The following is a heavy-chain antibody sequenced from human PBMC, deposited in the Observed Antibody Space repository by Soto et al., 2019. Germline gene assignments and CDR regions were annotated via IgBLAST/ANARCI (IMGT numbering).Heavy chain of an antibody. J-gene: IGHJ6*02. D-gene: IGHD6-19*01. Sequence: QVQLVESGGGVVQPGSSLRLSCAASGFTFSSYGMHWVRQAPGKGLEWVAVIWYDGSNKYYADSVKCRFTIYRDNSKNTLYMQMNSLRAEDTAVYYCARDGAVAGTLPLYYYYYGMDVWGQGTTVPVSS. CDR1: GFTFSSYG. CDR3: ARDGAVAGTLPLYYYYYGMDV. V-gene: IGHV3-33*01. CDR2: IWYDGSNK.